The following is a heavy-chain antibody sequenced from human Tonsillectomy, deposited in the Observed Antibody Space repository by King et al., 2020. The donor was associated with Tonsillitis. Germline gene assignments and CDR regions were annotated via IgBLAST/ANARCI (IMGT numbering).Heavy chain of an antibody. J-gene: IGHJ6*03. D-gene: IGHD4-17*01. Sequence: VQLVESGGGVVQPGGSLRLSCAASGFTFDDYAMHWVRQAPGKGLEWVSLISGDGGSTYYADSVKGRFTISRDNSKNSLYLQMNSLRTEDTALYYCAKGWGSGDELYYYYYYYMDVWGKGTTVTVSS. CDR3: AKGWGSGDELYYYYYYYMDV. V-gene: IGHV3-43*02. CDR1: GFTFDDYA. CDR2: ISGDGGST.